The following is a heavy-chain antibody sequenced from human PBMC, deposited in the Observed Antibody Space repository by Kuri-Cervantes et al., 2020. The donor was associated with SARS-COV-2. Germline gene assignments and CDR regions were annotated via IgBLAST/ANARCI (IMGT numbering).Heavy chain of an antibody. CDR3: ARGNSSSGFDY. J-gene: IGHJ4*02. Sequence: ESLKISCTVSGGSISSYYWSWIRQPPGKGLEWIGYIYYSGSTNYNPSLKSRITISVDTSKNQFSLKLSSVTAADTAVYYCARGNSSSGFDYWGQGTLVTVSS. D-gene: IGHD6-6*01. CDR2: IYYSGST. CDR1: GGSISSYY. V-gene: IGHV4-59*12.